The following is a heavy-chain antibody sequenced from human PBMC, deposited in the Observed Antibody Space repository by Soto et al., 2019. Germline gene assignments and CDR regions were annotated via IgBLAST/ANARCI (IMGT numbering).Heavy chain of an antibody. CDR3: GRVPLDGNYANGVDV. J-gene: IGHJ6*02. V-gene: IGHV3-23*01. D-gene: IGHD4-17*01. CDR2: ISASGGTT. Sequence: PGGSLRLSCAASGFTFSSYAMSWARQAPGKGLEWVSFISASGGTTYYVDSVKGRFTISREASKNTLYLQMNSLRAKDTAIYYCGRVPLDGNYANGVDVWGQGTTVTVSS. CDR1: GFTFSSYA.